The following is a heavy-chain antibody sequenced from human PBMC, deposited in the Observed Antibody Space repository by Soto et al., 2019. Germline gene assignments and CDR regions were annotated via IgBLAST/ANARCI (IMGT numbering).Heavy chain of an antibody. D-gene: IGHD3-22*01. CDR2: ISADGTDS. CDR3: AKSKYYYDSSPCDS. J-gene: IGHJ5*02. V-gene: IGHV3-43D*03. CDR1: GLDFDDYA. Sequence: GSLRVSCVASGLDFDDYAVHWVRQLPGKGLEWVSLISADGTDSYYVDSVKGRFTISRDNSKNSLFLQMNRLRPEDSGIYFCAKSKYYYDSSPCDSWGQGTLVTVSS.